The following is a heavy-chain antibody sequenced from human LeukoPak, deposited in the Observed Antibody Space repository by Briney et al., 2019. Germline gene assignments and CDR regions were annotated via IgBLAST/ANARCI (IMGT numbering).Heavy chain of an antibody. CDR3: ASGGHLDY. V-gene: IGHV3-7*01. CDR1: GLSFSGFW. J-gene: IGHJ4*02. D-gene: IGHD3-16*01. CDR2: INENGGEK. Sequence: GESLRLSCAVSGLSFSGFWMSWVRQAPGKGLEWVANINENGGEKYYVDSVKGRFTISRDNAKTSMYLQMDSLRVEDTAVYYCASGGHLDYWGQGTLVTVSS.